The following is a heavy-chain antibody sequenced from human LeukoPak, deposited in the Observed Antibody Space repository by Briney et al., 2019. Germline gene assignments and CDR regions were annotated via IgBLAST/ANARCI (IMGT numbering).Heavy chain of an antibody. CDR3: ARDVVGSLDY. CDR2: IKGDESAR. V-gene: IGHV3-7*01. J-gene: IGHJ4*02. Sequence: PGGSLRLSCAASGSTFSSYWMAWVRQAPGKGLEWVANIKGDESARHQADSVKGRFTISRDNTRNSLYLQMTNLRGDDTAVYYCARDVVGSLDYWGQGTLVTVSS. D-gene: IGHD1-26*01. CDR1: GSTFSSYW.